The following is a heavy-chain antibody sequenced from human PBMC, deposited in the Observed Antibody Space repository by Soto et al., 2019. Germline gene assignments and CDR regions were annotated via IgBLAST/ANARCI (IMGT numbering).Heavy chain of an antibody. Sequence: SDTLSLTCAVSGGSVTSSNWWTWVRQPPGKGLQWIGEIYHSGSANYNPSLKSRVTISVDKSKNQFSLELSSVTAADTAVYYCARVERGPFDYWGQGTLVTVSS. V-gene: IGHV4-4*02. CDR3: ARVERGPFDY. CDR2: IYHSGSA. J-gene: IGHJ4*02. CDR1: GGSVTSSNW.